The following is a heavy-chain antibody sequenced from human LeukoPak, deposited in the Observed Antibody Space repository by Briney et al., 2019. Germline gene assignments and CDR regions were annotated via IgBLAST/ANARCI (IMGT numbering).Heavy chain of an antibody. CDR2: IYYSGST. V-gene: IGHV4-39*01. D-gene: IGHD3-9*01. CDR3: AGRPYYDILTGPDGAFDI. Sequence: SETLSLTCTVSGGSISSSSYYWGWIRPPPGKGLEWIGSIYYSGSTYYNPSLKSRVTISVDTSKNQFSLKLSSVTAADTAVYYCAGRPYYDILTGPDGAFDIWGQGTMVTVSS. CDR1: GGSISSSSYY. J-gene: IGHJ3*02.